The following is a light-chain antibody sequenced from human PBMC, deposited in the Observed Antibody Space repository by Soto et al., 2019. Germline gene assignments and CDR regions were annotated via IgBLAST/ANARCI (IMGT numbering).Light chain of an antibody. V-gene: IGKV1-17*01. J-gene: IGKJ1*01. Sequence: DIQMTQSPSSLSASVGDRVIITCRASQDIGSDLAWYQQKPGKAHERLIYAASTLQNGVPSRFSGSGSGTEFTLTISSLQSEDFAVYYCQQYNNWRTFGQGTKVDI. CDR2: AAS. CDR3: QQYNNWRT. CDR1: QDIGSD.